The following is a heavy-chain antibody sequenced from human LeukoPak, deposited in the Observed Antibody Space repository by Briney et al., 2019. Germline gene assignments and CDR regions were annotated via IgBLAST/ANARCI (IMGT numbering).Heavy chain of an antibody. D-gene: IGHD3/OR15-3a*01. V-gene: IGHV4-59*08. CDR1: GGSISSYY. CDR2: IYYSGST. J-gene: IGHJ4*02. Sequence: SEALSLTCTVSGGSISSYYWSWIRQPPGKGLEWIGYIYYSGSTNYNPSLKSRVTISVDTSKNQFSLKLSSVTAADTAVYYCARLHEDYYFDYWGQGTLVTVSS. CDR3: ARLHEDYYFDY.